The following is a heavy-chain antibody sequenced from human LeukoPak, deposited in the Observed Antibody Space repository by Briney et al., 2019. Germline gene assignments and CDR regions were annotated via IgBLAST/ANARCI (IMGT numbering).Heavy chain of an antibody. CDR3: AREGINPKYGRGYYMDV. D-gene: IGHD1-14*01. CDR2: IIPILGIA. Sequence: ASVKVSCKASGGTFSSYTISWVRQAPGQGLEWMGRIIPILGIANYAQKFQGRVTITADKSTSTAYMELSSLRSEDTAVYYCAREGINPKYGRGYYMDVWGKGTTVTVSS. V-gene: IGHV1-69*04. J-gene: IGHJ6*03. CDR1: GGTFSSYT.